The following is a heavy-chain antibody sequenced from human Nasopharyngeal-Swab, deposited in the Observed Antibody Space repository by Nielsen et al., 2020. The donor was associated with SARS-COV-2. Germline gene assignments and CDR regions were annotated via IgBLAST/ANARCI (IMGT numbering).Heavy chain of an antibody. J-gene: IGHJ4*02. CDR1: GFTFSDYY. Sequence: GESLKISCAASGFTFSDYYMSWIRQAPGKGLEWVSYISSSGSTIYYADSVKGRFTISRDNAKNSLYLQMNSLRAEDTAVYYCARDSRVAIDYWGQGTLVTVSS. V-gene: IGHV3-11*04. CDR3: ARDSRVAIDY. CDR2: ISSSGSTI. D-gene: IGHD3-3*01.